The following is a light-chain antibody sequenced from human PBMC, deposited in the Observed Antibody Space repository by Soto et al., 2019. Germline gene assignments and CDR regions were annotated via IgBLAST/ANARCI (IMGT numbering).Light chain of an antibody. V-gene: IGLV3-21*02. CDR1: NIGSKS. CDR3: QVWDSNSDERV. J-gene: IGLJ3*02. CDR2: DDG. Sequence: SYELTQPPSVSVAPGQTARITSGGNNIGSKSVHWYQQKPGQAPVLVVYDDGDRPSGIPDRFSGSNSGNMATLTISRVEAGDEADFYCQVWDSNSDERVFGGGTKLTVL.